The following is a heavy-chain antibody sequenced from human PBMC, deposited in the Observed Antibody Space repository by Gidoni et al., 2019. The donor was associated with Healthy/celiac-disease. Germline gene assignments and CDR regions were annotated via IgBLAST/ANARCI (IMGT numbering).Heavy chain of an antibody. Sequence: QVQLVESGGGVVQPGRSLSLSCAASGFTFSSYGMHWVRQAPGKGLEWVAVISYDGSNKYYADSVKGRFTISRDNSKNTLYLQMNSLRAEDTAVYYCAKAVEYYDSSPLDYWGQGTLVTVSS. D-gene: IGHD3-22*01. V-gene: IGHV3-30*18. CDR3: AKAVEYYDSSPLDY. CDR1: GFTFSSYG. J-gene: IGHJ4*02. CDR2: ISYDGSNK.